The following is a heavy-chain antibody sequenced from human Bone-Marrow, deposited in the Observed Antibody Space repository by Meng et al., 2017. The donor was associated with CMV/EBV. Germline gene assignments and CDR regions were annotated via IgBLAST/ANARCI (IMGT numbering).Heavy chain of an antibody. D-gene: IGHD2-2*01. CDR3: ARGWGYCSSTRCYTNYYYYGMDV. Sequence: GESLKISCAASGFTFSDYYMSWIRQAPGKGLEWVSYISSSGSTIYYADSVKGRFTTSRDNAKNSLYLQMNSLRAEDTAVYYCARGWGYCSSTRCYTNYYYYGMDVWGQGTTVTVSS. CDR2: ISSSGSTI. CDR1: GFTFSDYY. J-gene: IGHJ6*02. V-gene: IGHV3-11*04.